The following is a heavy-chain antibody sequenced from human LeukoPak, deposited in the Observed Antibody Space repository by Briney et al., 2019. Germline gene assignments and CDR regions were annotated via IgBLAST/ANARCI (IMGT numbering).Heavy chain of an antibody. CDR1: GGTFSSYA. CDR3: ARVVTIFGVVKENWFGP. J-gene: IGHJ5*02. V-gene: IGHV1-69*04. D-gene: IGHD3-3*01. Sequence: SVKVSCKASGGTFSSYAISWVRQAPGQGLEWMGRIIPILGIANYAQKFQGRVTITADKSTSTAYMELSSLRSEDTAVYYCARVVTIFGVVKENWFGPWGQGTLVTVSS. CDR2: IIPILGIA.